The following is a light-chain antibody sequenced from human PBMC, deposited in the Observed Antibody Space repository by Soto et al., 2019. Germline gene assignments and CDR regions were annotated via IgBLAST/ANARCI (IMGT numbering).Light chain of an antibody. CDR2: AAS. J-gene: IGKJ4*01. Sequence: DIQLTQSPSFLSASVGDRVTITCRASQGIRDFLAGYQQKPGKAPKLLIYAASTLQAGVPTRFSGFASGTEFTLTINNLQPADSATYYCQQFNVYPLTFGGGTKVEIK. CDR1: QGIRDF. CDR3: QQFNVYPLT. V-gene: IGKV1-9*01.